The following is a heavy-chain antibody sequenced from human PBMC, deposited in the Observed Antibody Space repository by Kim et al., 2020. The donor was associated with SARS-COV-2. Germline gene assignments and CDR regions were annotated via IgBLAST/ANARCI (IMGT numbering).Heavy chain of an antibody. D-gene: IGHD2-8*01. Sequence: GGSLRLSCAASGFTFSSYSMNWVRQAPGKGLEWVSSISSSSSYIYYADFVKGRFTISRDNAKNSLYLHMNSLRAEDTAVYYCVVLSVGWYFGLLGRGTLVTVPA. CDR2: ISSSSSYI. V-gene: IGHV3-21*01. CDR1: GFTFSSYS. CDR3: VVLSVGWYFGL. J-gene: IGHJ2*01.